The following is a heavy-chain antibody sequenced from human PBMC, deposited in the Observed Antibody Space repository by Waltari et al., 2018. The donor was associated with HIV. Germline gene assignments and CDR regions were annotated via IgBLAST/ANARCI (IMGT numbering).Heavy chain of an antibody. D-gene: IGHD6-25*01. Sequence: KPSETLSLTCNVSGGSISSGRYYWSWIRQAPGKGLEWVGYVHYSGATSYNPSLRSRVTISLDMSKTRFSLRLTSVTAADTALYFCARDRGASDIWGQGIMVTVSS. CDR1: GGSISSGRYY. CDR3: ARDRGASDI. CDR2: VHYSGAT. V-gene: IGHV4-61*01. J-gene: IGHJ3*02.